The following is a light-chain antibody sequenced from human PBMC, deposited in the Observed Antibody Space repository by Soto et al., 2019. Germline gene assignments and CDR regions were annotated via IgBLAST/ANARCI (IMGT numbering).Light chain of an antibody. J-gene: IGKJ1*01. CDR1: QGISNY. V-gene: IGKV1-17*03. Sequence: DIQMPPSPSAMSASVGGRVTITCRASQGISNYLAWFQQKPGQVPKRLIFAVSILQGGVPSRFSGSGSGTEFTLTISGLQPEDSATYYCLQHNTYPPTFGQGTKVDIK. CDR2: AVS. CDR3: LQHNTYPPT.